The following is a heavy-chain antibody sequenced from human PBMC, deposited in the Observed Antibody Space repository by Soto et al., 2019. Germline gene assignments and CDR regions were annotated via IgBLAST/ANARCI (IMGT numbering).Heavy chain of an antibody. CDR1: GFTFSSYA. V-gene: IGHV3-30*04. CDR3: ARETDGMDV. Sequence: GGSLRLSCAASGFTFSSYAMNWVRQAPGEGLEWVTVISYEGRNKDYADSVKGRFTISRDNSKNTLYLQMNSLRAEDTAVYYCARETDGMDVWGQGTTVTLSS. J-gene: IGHJ6*02. CDR2: ISYEGRNK.